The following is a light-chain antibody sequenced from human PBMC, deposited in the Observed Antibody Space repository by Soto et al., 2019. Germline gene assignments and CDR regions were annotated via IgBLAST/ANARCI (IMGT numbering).Light chain of an antibody. J-gene: IGLJ3*02. Sequence: QLVLTQSPSASASLGASVKLTCTLSSGHSSYAIAWHQQQPEKGPRYLMKLNSDGSHSKGDGIPDRFSGSSSGAERYLTISSLQSEDEADYYCQTWGLWGFGGGTQLTVL. CDR2: LNSDGSH. V-gene: IGLV4-69*01. CDR1: SGHSSYA. CDR3: QTWGLWG.